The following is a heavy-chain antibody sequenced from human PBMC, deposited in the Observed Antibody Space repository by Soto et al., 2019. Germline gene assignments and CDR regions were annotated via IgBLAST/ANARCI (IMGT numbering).Heavy chain of an antibody. D-gene: IGHD6-13*01. V-gene: IGHV4-34*01. Sequence: SETLSLTCAVYGGSFSGYYWSWIRQPPGKGLEWIGEINHSGSTNYNPSLKSRVTISVDTSKNQFSLKLSSVTAADTAVYYCARAYSSSSNWFDPWGQGALVTVSS. CDR1: GGSFSGYY. CDR2: INHSGST. J-gene: IGHJ5*02. CDR3: ARAYSSSSNWFDP.